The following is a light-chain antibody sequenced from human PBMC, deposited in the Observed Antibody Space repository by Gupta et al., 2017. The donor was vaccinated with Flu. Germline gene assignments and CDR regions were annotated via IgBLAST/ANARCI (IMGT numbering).Light chain of an antibody. J-gene: IGKJ1*01. V-gene: IGKV2-28*01. CDR3: MQALQTPWA. CDR1: QSLLHSNGYNY. CDR2: LGS. Sequence: DLVITQSLHSLPVTPGEPAYISCRSSQSLLHSNGYNYLDWYLQKPGQSPQLLIYLGSNRASGVPDRFSGSGSGTDFTLKISRVEAEDVGVYYCMQALQTPWAFGQGTKVEIK.